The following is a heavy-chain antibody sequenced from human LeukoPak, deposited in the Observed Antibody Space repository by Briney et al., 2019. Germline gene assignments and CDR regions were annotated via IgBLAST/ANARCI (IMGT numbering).Heavy chain of an antibody. CDR1: GNSMHWYY. D-gene: IGHD1-26*01. CDR3: AREKSGTLTRAYYYIDV. V-gene: IGHV4-4*07. Sequence: NPSETLSLTCTVSGNSMHWYYWSWIRQSREKGPEWIGRAYSGVNAYYNPSLQSRVTISVDKSNNQFSLDLASVTAADTALYYCAREKSGTLTRAYYYIDVWGKGITVTVSS. J-gene: IGHJ6*03. CDR2: AYSGVNA.